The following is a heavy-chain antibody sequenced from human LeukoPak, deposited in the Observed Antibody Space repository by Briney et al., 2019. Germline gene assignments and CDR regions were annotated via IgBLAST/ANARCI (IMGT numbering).Heavy chain of an antibody. D-gene: IGHD2-15*01. J-gene: IGHJ6*03. CDR1: GFTFSSYA. V-gene: IGHV3-23*01. CDR3: AKGGCSGGSCYYWYMDV. CDR2: ISGSGGST. Sequence: PGGPLRLSCAASGFTFSSYAMSWVRQAPGKGLEWVSAISGSGGSTYYADSVKGRFTISRDNSKNTLYLQMNSLRAEDTAVYYCAKGGCSGGSCYYWYMDVWGKGTTVTVSS.